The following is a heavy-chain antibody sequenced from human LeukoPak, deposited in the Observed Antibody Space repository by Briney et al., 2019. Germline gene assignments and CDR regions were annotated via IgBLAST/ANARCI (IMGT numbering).Heavy chain of an antibody. D-gene: IGHD3-16*01. J-gene: IGHJ3*02. V-gene: IGHV3-30*14. CDR3: ARDREYYDYVWGRRAWGAFDI. CDR1: GFTFSSYA. Sequence: GGSLRLSCAASGFTFSSYAMHWVRQAPGKGLEWVAVISYGGSNKYYADSVKGRFTISRDNSKNTLYLQMNSPRAEDTAVYYCARDREYYDYVWGRRAWGAFDIWGQGTMVTVSS. CDR2: ISYGGSNK.